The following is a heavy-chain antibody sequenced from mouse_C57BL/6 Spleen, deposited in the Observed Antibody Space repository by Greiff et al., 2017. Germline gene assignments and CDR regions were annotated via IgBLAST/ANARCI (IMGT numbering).Heavy chain of an antibody. D-gene: IGHD2-3*01. Sequence: EVHLVESGGGLVKPGGSLKLSCAASGFTFSDYGMHWVRQAPEKGLEWVAYISSGSSTIYYADTVKGRFTISRANAKNTLSLQMTSLRSEETAVYYCARCDGYYGYFDVGGTATTVIVSS. CDR1: GFTFSDYG. V-gene: IGHV5-17*01. J-gene: IGHJ1*03. CDR3: ARCDGYYGYFDV. CDR2: ISSGSSTI.